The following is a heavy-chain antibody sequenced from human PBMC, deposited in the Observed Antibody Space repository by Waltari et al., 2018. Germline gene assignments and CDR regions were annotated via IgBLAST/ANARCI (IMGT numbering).Heavy chain of an antibody. J-gene: IGHJ4*02. CDR2: IYYSGST. V-gene: IGHV4-39*01. CDR1: GGSISSSSYY. Sequence: QLQLQESGPGLVKPSETLSLTCTVPGGSISSSSYYWGWIRHPPGKGLEWIGSIYYSGSTYYNPSLKSRVTISVDTSKNQFSLKLSSVTAADTAVYYCARHGPKYCSGGSCYPDYWGQGTLVTVSS. CDR3: ARHGPKYCSGGSCYPDY. D-gene: IGHD2-15*01.